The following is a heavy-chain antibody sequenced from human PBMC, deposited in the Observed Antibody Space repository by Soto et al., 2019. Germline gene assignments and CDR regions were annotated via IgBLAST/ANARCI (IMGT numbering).Heavy chain of an antibody. V-gene: IGHV3-21*01. Sequence: GGSLRLSCAASGFTFSSYSMNWVRQAPGKGLEWVSSISSSSSYIYYADSVKGRFTISRDNAKNSLYLQMNSLRAEDTAVYYCAREGSSSWSGMDVWGKGTTVTVSS. J-gene: IGHJ6*04. CDR3: AREGSSSWSGMDV. D-gene: IGHD6-13*01. CDR1: GFTFSSYS. CDR2: ISSSSSYI.